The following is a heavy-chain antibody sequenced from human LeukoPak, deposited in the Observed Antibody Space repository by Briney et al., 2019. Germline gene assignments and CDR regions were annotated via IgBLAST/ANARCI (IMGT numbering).Heavy chain of an antibody. D-gene: IGHD6-25*01. V-gene: IGHV3-7*04. J-gene: IGHJ6*03. CDR2: IKQDGSEK. CDR1: GFTFSSYA. Sequence: GGSLRLSCAASGFTFSSYAMSWVRQAPGKGLEWVANIKQDGSEKYYVDSVKGRFTISRDNAKNTLYLQMNSLRAEDTAVYYCAKDRDGSEGPNYYYYMDVWGKGTTVTVSS. CDR3: AKDRDGSEGPNYYYYMDV.